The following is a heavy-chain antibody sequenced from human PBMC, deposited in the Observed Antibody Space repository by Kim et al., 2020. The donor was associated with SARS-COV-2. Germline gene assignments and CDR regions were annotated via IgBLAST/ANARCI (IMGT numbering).Heavy chain of an antibody. D-gene: IGHD6-13*01. V-gene: IGHV4-34*01. CDR3: SSLLGRQQLVGDY. Sequence: SETLSLTCAVYGGSFSGYYWSWIRQPPGKGLEWIGEINHSGSTNNNPSLKSRVTISVDTSTNQFSLKLSSVTAPDTAVYYCSSLLGRQQLVGDYWGQGTL. J-gene: IGHJ4*02. CDR1: GGSFSGYY. CDR2: INHSGST.